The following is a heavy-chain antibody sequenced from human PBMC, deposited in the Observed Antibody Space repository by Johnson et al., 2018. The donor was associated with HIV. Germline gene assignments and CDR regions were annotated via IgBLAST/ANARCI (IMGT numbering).Heavy chain of an antibody. CDR1: GFTVSSNY. CDR3: TTDPWGSDAFDI. J-gene: IGHJ3*02. CDR2: IKSKTDGGTT. Sequence: MQLVESGGGLVQPGGSLRLSCAASGFTVSSNYMSWVRQDPGKGLEWVGRIKSKTDGGTTDYAAPVKGRFTISRDDSKNTLYLQMNSLKTEDTAVYYCTTDPWGSDAFDIWGQGTMVTVSS. V-gene: IGHV3-15*01. D-gene: IGHD7-27*01.